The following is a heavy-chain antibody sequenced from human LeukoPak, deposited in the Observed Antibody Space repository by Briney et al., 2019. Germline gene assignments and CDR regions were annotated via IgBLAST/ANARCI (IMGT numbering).Heavy chain of an antibody. CDR2: VNTDNGDT. D-gene: IGHD3-22*01. Sequence: GVSVKVSCKASGYTFTAHYMHWVRQAPGQGLEWMGWVNTDNGDTNYTQNFQGRVTMTRDTSISTAYMELSRLTSDDTAVFYCARDYYDSRGYGSFDYWGQGTLVTVSS. V-gene: IGHV1-2*02. CDR1: GYTFTAHY. J-gene: IGHJ4*02. CDR3: ARDYYDSRGYGSFDY.